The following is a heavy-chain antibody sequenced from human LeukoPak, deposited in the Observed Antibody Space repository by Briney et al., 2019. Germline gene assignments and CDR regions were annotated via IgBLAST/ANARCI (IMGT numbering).Heavy chain of an antibody. D-gene: IGHD3-10*01. V-gene: IGHV3-64D*06. Sequence: PGGSLRLSCSASGFPFSSSAMHWVRQAPGKGLEYVSAISMNGGSTYYADSVKGRFTISRDNSKNTLYLQMSSLRAEDTAVYYCVKLDYYGSGSYYLSYFDYWGQGTLVTVSS. CDR3: VKLDYYGSGSYYLSYFDY. J-gene: IGHJ4*02. CDR1: GFPFSSSA. CDR2: ISMNGGST.